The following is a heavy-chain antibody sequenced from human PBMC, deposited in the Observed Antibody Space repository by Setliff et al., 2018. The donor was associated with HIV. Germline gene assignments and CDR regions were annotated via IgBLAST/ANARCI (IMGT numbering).Heavy chain of an antibody. D-gene: IGHD5-12*01. Sequence: PSETLSLTCTVSGGSISSGSYYWNWIRQPAGKGLEWIGRIYTSGSTNYNPSLKSRVTISVDTSKNQFSLKLSSVTAADTAVYYCGRDGDGYNYNYYYGMDVWGQGTTVTVSS. V-gene: IGHV4-61*02. J-gene: IGHJ6*02. CDR3: GRDGDGYNYNYYYGMDV. CDR2: IYTSGST. CDR1: GGSISSGSYY.